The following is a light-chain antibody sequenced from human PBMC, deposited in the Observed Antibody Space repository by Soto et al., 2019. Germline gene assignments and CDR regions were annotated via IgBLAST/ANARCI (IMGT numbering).Light chain of an antibody. CDR1: SDDVGGYNY. Sequence: QSALTQPASVSGSPGQSITISCTGTSDDVGGYNYVSWYQQHPGKAPKLLIYDVSNRPSGVSNRFSGSKSGNTASLTISGLQAEDEADYYCNSYTSTSTLVFGTGTKVTVL. CDR2: DVS. CDR3: NSYTSTSTLV. V-gene: IGLV2-14*01. J-gene: IGLJ1*01.